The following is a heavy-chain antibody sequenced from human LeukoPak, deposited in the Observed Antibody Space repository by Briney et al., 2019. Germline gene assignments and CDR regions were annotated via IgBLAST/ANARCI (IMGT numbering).Heavy chain of an antibody. Sequence: SQTLSLTCTVSGGSISPYYWSWIRQPPGKGLEWLGYIYYSGNTEYKPSLKSRVAMSVDTSKNQFSLRLSSVTAADTAVYYCARSTGSTMFIDYWGQGTLVTVSS. V-gene: IGHV4-59*01. D-gene: IGHD3-10*02. CDR2: IYYSGNT. CDR1: GGSISPYY. J-gene: IGHJ4*02. CDR3: ARSTGSTMFIDY.